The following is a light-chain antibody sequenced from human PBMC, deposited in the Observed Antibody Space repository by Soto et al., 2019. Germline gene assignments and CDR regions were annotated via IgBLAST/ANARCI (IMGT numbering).Light chain of an antibody. CDR1: QSVSSNS. CDR2: GAS. V-gene: IGKV3-20*01. Sequence: EIVLTQSPGTLSLSPGERATLSCRASQSVSSNSLAWYQQKPGQAPRLLIYGASSRATGIPDRFSGSGSGTDFALIISTREPEDFAVYYCQLYGTSPGFTFGPGTKVDI. J-gene: IGKJ3*01. CDR3: QLYGTSPGFT.